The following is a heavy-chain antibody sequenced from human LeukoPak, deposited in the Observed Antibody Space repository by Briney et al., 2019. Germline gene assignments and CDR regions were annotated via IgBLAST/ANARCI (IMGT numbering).Heavy chain of an antibody. J-gene: IGHJ6*03. V-gene: IGHV3-30*02. CDR3: AKDRGYMDV. Sequence: GGSLRLSCAASGFTFSSYGMHWVRQAPGKGLEWVAFIRCDGSNKYYADSVKGRFTISRDNSKNTLYLQMNSLRAEDTAVYYCAKDRGYMDVWGKGTTVTVSS. CDR2: IRCDGSNK. CDR1: GFTFSSYG.